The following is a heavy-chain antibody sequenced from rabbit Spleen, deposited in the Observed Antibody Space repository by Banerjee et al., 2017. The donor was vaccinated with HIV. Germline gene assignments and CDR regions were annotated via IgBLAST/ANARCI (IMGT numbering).Heavy chain of an antibody. J-gene: IGHJ6*01. CDR3: ARDPNYASGHYIYNF. CDR2: IYTGSNAIT. V-gene: IGHV1S40*01. CDR1: GFSFSSGYD. D-gene: IGHD1-1*01. Sequence: QQLVESGGGLVKPGASLTLTCKASGFSFSSGYDMCWVRQAPGKGLEWIGTIYTGSNAITWFASWAKGRFTISKTSSTTVTLQLNSLTAADTATYFCARDPNYASGHYIYNFWGPGTLVTV.